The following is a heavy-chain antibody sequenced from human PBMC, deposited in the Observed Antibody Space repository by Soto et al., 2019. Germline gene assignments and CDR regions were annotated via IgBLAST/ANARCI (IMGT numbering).Heavy chain of an antibody. Sequence: QVQLVESGGGVVQPGRSLRLSCAASGFTFSSYGMHWVRQAPGKGQEWVAVIWYDGSNKYYADSVKGRFTISRDNSKNTLYLQMNSLRAEDTAVYYCARDATGYSSSWYGGDFDYWGQGTLVTVSS. J-gene: IGHJ4*02. V-gene: IGHV3-33*01. CDR1: GFTFSSYG. CDR2: IWYDGSNK. D-gene: IGHD6-13*01. CDR3: ARDATGYSSSWYGGDFDY.